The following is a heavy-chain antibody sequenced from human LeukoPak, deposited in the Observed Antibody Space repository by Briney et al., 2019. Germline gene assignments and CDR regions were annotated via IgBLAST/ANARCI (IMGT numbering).Heavy chain of an antibody. D-gene: IGHD5-24*01. Sequence: GASVTVSCKASGYTFTGYYMQWVRQAPGQGLEWMGWINPNSGGTNYAQKFQGRVTMTRDTSISTAYMELSRLRSDDTAVYYCARVEADYYYYYGMDVWGQGTTVTVSS. CDR3: ARVEADYYYYYGMDV. J-gene: IGHJ6*02. V-gene: IGHV1-2*02. CDR1: GYTFTGYY. CDR2: INPNSGGT.